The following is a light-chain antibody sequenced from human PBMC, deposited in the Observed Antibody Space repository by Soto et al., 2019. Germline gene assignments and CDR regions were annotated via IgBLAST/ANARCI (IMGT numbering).Light chain of an antibody. CDR3: QHRSNWPLT. CDR2: DAS. CDR1: LSISSY. J-gene: IGKJ4*01. V-gene: IGKV3-11*01. Sequence: ETVLTQSPATLSLSPGERATLSCRASLSISSYLEWYQQKSGQAPRLLIYDASNRATGIPARFSGSGSGTDFTLTISSLEPEDFAVYYCQHRSNWPLTFGGGTKVEIK.